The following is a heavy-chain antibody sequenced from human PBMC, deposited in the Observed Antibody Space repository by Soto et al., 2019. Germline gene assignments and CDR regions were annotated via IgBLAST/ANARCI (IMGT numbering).Heavy chain of an antibody. CDR3: AKDWDWGIAAAGPATIDY. D-gene: IGHD6-13*01. CDR2: ISYDGSNK. CDR1: GFTFSSYG. J-gene: IGHJ4*02. Sequence: GGSLRLSCAASGFTFSSYGMHWVRQAPGKGLEWVAVISYDGSNKYYADSVKGRFAISRDNSKNTLYLQMNSLRAEDTAVYYCAKDWDWGIAAAGPATIDYWGQGTLVTVSS. V-gene: IGHV3-30*18.